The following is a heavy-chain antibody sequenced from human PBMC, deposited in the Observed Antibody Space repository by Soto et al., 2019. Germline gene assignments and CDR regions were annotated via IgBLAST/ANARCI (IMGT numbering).Heavy chain of an antibody. J-gene: IGHJ6*02. CDR2: IVVGSGNP. Sequence: QMQLVQSGPEVKKPGTSVKVSCKASGFTFTSSAMQWVRQARGQRLEWIGWIVVGSGNPKYAQKFQERGTMTRDIPTSTAYMELSSLRSEDTAVYYCAAAMVRGVDYYGMDVWGQGTTVTVSS. V-gene: IGHV1-58*02. CDR3: AAAMVRGVDYYGMDV. CDR1: GFTFTSSA. D-gene: IGHD3-10*01.